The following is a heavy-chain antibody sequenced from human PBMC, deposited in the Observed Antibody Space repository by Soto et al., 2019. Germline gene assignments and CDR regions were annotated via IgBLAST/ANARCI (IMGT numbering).Heavy chain of an antibody. J-gene: IGHJ6*03. CDR1: GYTFTSHN. D-gene: IGHD6-6*01. Sequence: QVQLEQSGAEVKKPGASVKVSCKASGYTFTSHNIVWVRQASGQEHEWVGGMNPNSGNADSARKFQGRVTRTKDTSISTAYMELSSLTSEATAVYCCARRMSSSQFYYYMDVWGKGTTVTVSS. CDR2: MNPNSGNA. V-gene: IGHV1-8*01. CDR3: ARRMSSSQFYYYMDV.